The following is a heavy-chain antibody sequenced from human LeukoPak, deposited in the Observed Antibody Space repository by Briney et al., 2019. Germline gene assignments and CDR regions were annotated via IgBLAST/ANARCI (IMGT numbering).Heavy chain of an antibody. J-gene: IGHJ4*02. CDR3: ARDFYGSGSLTT. V-gene: IGHV3-23*01. CDR1: GFTFSSYA. D-gene: IGHD3-10*01. CDR2: ISGSGGST. Sequence: GGSLRLSCAASGFTFSSYAMSWVRQAPGKGLEWVSAISGSGGSTYYADSVKGRFTISRDNSKNTLYLQMNSLRAEDTAVYYCARDFYGSGSLTTWGQGTLVTVSS.